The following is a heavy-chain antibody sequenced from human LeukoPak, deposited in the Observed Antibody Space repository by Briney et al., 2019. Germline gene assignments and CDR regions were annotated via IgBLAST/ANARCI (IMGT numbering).Heavy chain of an antibody. J-gene: IGHJ4*02. CDR3: ARLTGAFDY. CDR1: GYTFTNSW. V-gene: IGHV5-51*01. Sequence: GESLKISCQGSGYTFTNSWVGWVRQMPGKGLECMGIIYPGDSDTRYSPSFQGQVTFSVDKSISTAYLQWSSLKASDTAMYYCARLTGAFDYWGQGTLVTVSS. CDR2: IYPGDSDT. D-gene: IGHD1-26*01.